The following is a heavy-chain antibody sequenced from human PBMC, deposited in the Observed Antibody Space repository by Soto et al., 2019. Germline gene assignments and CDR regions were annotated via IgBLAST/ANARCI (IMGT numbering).Heavy chain of an antibody. CDR2: VSSYNGNT. J-gene: IGHJ4*02. CDR3: AREGERSYSPADF. D-gene: IGHD3-10*01. CDR1: GYTFTDHG. V-gene: IGHV1-18*01. Sequence: QVQLVQSGPEVKKPGASVTVSCKTSGYTFTDHGIDWVRQAPGQGLEWVGWVSSYNGNTNYAYNLNDGVIMTTDASTSTAYMELRGLRSDDTAVYYCAREGERSYSPADFWGQGTPVTVSS.